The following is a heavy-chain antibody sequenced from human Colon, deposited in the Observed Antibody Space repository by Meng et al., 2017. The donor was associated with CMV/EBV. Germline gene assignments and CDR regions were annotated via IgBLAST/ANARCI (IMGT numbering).Heavy chain of an antibody. CDR2: VSFDGRTK. CDR3: ARAGDIVEVSDPLRQNYYYYGMDL. CDR1: EFTLSSYA. V-gene: IGHV3-30*04. J-gene: IGHJ6*02. Sequence: GESLKISCTASEFTLSSYALHWVRQAPGKGLERVALVSFDGRTKYNTDSVKGRFTISRDSSKNTVYLQMNSLRGEDTAVYFCARAGDIVEVSDPLRQNYYYYGMDLWGQGTTVTVSS. D-gene: IGHD2-15*01.